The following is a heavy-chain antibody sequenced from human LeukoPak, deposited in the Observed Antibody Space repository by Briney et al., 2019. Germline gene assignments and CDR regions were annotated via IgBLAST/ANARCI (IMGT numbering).Heavy chain of an antibody. CDR3: ARDNLVVAATLTPFDP. CDR1: GYTFTSYY. CDR2: INPSGGST. V-gene: IGHV1-46*01. J-gene: IGHJ5*02. D-gene: IGHD2-15*01. Sequence: ASVKVSCKASGYTFTSYYMHWVRQAPGQGLEWMGIINPSGGSTSCAQKFQGRVTMTRDTSTSTVYMELSSLRSEDTAVYYCARDNLVVAATLTPFDPWGQGTLVTVSS.